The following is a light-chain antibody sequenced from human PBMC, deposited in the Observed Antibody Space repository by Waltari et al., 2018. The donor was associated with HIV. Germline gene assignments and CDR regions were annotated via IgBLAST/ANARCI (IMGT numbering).Light chain of an antibody. CDR3: QQYGSSPLT. CDR2: AAF. Sequence: EIVLTQSPDTLSLSPGERATLSCRASQSVSSSYLAWYQQKPGQAPRLLIYAAFSRATDIPDRFSGSGSGTDFTLTISRLEPEDFAVYYCQQYGSSPLTFGGGTKVEI. CDR1: QSVSSSY. V-gene: IGKV3-20*01. J-gene: IGKJ4*01.